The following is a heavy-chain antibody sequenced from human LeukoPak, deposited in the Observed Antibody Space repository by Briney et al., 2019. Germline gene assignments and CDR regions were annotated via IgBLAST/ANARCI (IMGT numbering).Heavy chain of an antibody. D-gene: IGHD6-13*01. J-gene: IGHJ4*02. CDR2: IYPGDSDT. CDR1: GYSFTSYW. CDR3: ARHRGRIAAAGYFDY. Sequence: GESLQISCKGSGYSFTSYWSGWVRQMPGKGLEWMGIIYPGDSDTRYSPSFQGQVTISADKSISTAYLQWSSLKASDTAVYYCARHRGRIAAAGYFDYWGQGTLVTVSS. V-gene: IGHV5-51*01.